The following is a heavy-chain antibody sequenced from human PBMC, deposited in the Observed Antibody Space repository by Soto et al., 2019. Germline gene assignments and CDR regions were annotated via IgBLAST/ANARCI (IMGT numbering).Heavy chain of an antibody. CDR3: ARHRSITMVRGVNRRPNNGFDP. D-gene: IGHD3-10*01. CDR1: GGSISSSSYY. V-gene: IGHV4-39*01. CDR2: IYYSGST. J-gene: IGHJ5*02. Sequence: WETLSLTCTVAGGSISSSSYYRGWISQPPGKGLEWIGSIYYSGSTYYNPSLKSRVTISVDTSKNQFSLKLSSVTAADTAVYYCARHRSITMVRGVNRRPNNGFDPWGQGTLVTVSS.